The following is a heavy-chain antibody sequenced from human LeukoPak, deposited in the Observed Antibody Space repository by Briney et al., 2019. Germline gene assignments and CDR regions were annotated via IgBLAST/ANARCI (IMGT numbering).Heavy chain of an antibody. J-gene: IGHJ6*03. CDR1: GGSFSGYY. CDR3: ARGSRFTMIVVVKGSYYMDV. Sequence: SETLSLTCAVYGGSFSGYYWSWIRQPPGKGLERIGEINHSGSTNYNPSLKSRVTISVDTSKNQFSLKLSSVTAADTAVYYCARGSRFTMIVVVKGSYYMDVWGKGTTVTVSS. V-gene: IGHV4-34*01. CDR2: INHSGST. D-gene: IGHD3-22*01.